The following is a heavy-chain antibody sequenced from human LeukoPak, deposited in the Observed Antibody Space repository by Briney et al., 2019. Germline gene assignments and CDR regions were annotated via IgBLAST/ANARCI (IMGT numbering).Heavy chain of an antibody. CDR1: GFTFSSYG. CDR2: ISYDGSNK. Sequence: GGSLRLSCAASGFTFSSYGMHWVRQAPGKGLEWVAVISYDGSNKYYADSVKGRFTISRDNSKNTLCLQMNSLRAEDTAVYYCAKGRILWFGESPFDYWGQGTLVTVSS. V-gene: IGHV3-30*18. J-gene: IGHJ4*02. D-gene: IGHD3-10*01. CDR3: AKGRILWFGESPFDY.